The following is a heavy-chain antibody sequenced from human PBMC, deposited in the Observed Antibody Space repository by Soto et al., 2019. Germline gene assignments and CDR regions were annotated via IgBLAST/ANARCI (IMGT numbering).Heavy chain of an antibody. CDR3: ARDRGMIVVDYYFDY. Sequence: ASVKVSCKASGYTFTRHYMHWVRQAPGQGLEWMGIINPSDGSTTYAQKFQGRVTMTRDMSTTTVYMELSSLRSEDTAVYYCARDRGMIVVDYYFDYWGQGTLVTVSS. D-gene: IGHD3-22*01. V-gene: IGHV1-46*01. CDR1: GYTFTRHY. CDR2: INPSDGST. J-gene: IGHJ4*02.